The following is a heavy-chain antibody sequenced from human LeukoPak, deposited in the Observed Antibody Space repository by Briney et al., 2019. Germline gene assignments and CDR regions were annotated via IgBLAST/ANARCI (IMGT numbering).Heavy chain of an antibody. D-gene: IGHD6-6*01. CDR1: GGSISSSSYY. J-gene: IGHJ5*02. CDR2: IYYSGST. CDR3: ARDLSSSRRWFDP. Sequence: SETLSLTCTVSGGSISSSSYYWGWIRQPPGKGLEWIGYIYYSGSTNYNPSLKSRVTISVDTSKNQFSLKLSSVTAADTAVYYCARDLSSSRRWFDPWGQGTLVTVSS. V-gene: IGHV4-61*01.